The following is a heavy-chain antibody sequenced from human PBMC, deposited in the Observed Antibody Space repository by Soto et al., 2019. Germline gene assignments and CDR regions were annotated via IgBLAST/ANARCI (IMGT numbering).Heavy chain of an antibody. V-gene: IGHV4-30-2*01. J-gene: IGHJ5*02. CDR1: GGSISSGGNS. D-gene: IGHD6-13*01. CDR3: ARRQLDPNNWFDP. Sequence: SETLSLTCAVSGGSISSGGNSWSWIRQPPGKGLEWIGYIYHSGSTYYNPSLKSRVTISVDRSKNQFSLKLSSVTAADTAVYYCARRQLDPNNWFDPWGQGTLVTVSS. CDR2: IYHSGST.